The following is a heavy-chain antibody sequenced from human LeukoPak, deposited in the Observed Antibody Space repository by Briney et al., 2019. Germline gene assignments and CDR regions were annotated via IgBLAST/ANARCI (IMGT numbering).Heavy chain of an antibody. CDR2: IYSGGST. J-gene: IGHJ5*02. CDR1: GFTVSSNY. D-gene: IGHD6-13*01. V-gene: IGHV3-66*01. CDR3: AREVRQQLVGNNWFDP. Sequence: GGSLRLSCAASGFTVSSNYMSWVRQAPGKGLEWVSVIYSGGSTYYADSVEGRFTISRDNSKNTLYLQMNSLRAEDTAVYYCAREVRQQLVGNNWFDPWGQGTLVTVSS.